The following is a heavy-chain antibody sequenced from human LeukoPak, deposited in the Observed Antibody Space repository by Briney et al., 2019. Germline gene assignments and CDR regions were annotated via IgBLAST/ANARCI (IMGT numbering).Heavy chain of an antibody. CDR1: GFTFSNYS. J-gene: IGHJ6*03. Sequence: GGSLRLSCAASGFTFSNYSMTWVRQAPGKGLEWVSSISSSSSYIYYADSVKGRFTISRDNAKNSLYLQMNSLRAEDTAVYYCARDLYSGSYGNYYYYFMDVWGKGTTVSISS. D-gene: IGHD1-26*01. CDR2: ISSSSSYI. V-gene: IGHV3-21*01. CDR3: ARDLYSGSYGNYYYYFMDV.